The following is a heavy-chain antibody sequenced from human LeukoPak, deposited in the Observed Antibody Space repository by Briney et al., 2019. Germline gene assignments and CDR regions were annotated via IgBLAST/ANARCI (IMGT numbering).Heavy chain of an antibody. CDR2: ISSNGGST. D-gene: IGHD4-17*01. J-gene: IGHJ4*02. Sequence: PPGGSLRLSCAASGFTFSSYAMHWVRQAPGKGLEYVSAISSNGGSTYYANSVKGRFTISRDNAKNTLYLQMNSLRAEDTAVYYCARDAPVYNYGDPGDYWGQGTLVTVSS. CDR1: GFTFSSYA. V-gene: IGHV3-64*01. CDR3: ARDAPVYNYGDPGDY.